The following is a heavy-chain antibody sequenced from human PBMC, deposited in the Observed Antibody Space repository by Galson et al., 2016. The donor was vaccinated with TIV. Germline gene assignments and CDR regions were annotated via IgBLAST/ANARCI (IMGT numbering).Heavy chain of an antibody. CDR1: GYSFTSYW. J-gene: IGHJ3*02. CDR3: AKQLDFDQRVLDAFHI. CDR2: IHPGDSDT. D-gene: IGHD3-9*01. Sequence: QSGAEVTKPGESLKISCKGSGYSFTSYWIAWVRQMPAKGLELMGVIHPGDSDTRYSPSFQGQVSISADRSISTAYLQWSSLKASDTAMYYCAKQLDFDQRVLDAFHIWGQGTLLTVSS. V-gene: IGHV5-51*01.